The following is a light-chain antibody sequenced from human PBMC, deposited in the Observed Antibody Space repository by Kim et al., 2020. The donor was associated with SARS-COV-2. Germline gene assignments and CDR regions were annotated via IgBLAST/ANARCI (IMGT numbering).Light chain of an antibody. CDR1: SSNIGNNY. J-gene: IGLJ2*01. CDR2: DNN. Sequence: GQKVTISCSGSSSNIGNNYVSWYQQLPGTAPKLLIYDNNKRPSGIPDRFSGSKSGTSATLGITGIQTGDEADYYCGTWDSSLSVVVFGGGTQLTVL. CDR3: GTWDSSLSVVV. V-gene: IGLV1-51*01.